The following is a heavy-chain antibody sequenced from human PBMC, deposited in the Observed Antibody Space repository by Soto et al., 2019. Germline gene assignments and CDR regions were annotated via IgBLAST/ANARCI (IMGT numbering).Heavy chain of an antibody. CDR1: GGSISSGDYY. V-gene: IGHV4-30-4*01. D-gene: IGHD2-2*01. J-gene: IGHJ4*02. Sequence: SETLSLTCTVSGGSISSGDYYWSWIRQPPGKGLEWIGYIYYSGSTYYNPSLKSRVTISVDTSKNQFSLKLSSVTAADTAVYYCAREGYCSSTSCYHFDYWGQGTLVTVSS. CDR2: IYYSGST. CDR3: AREGYCSSTSCYHFDY.